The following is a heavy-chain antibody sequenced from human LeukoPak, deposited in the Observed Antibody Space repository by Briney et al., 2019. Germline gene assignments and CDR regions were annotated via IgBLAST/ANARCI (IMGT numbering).Heavy chain of an antibody. CDR1: GGSFSGYY. V-gene: IGHV4-34*01. CDR3: ASSSGMGY. J-gene: IGHJ4*02. D-gene: IGHD6-19*01. CDR2: INHSGST. Sequence: PSETLSLTCAVYGGSFSGYYWSWIRQPPGKGLEWIGEINHSGSTHYNPSLKSRVTISVDTSKNQFSLKLSSVTAADTAVYYCASSSGMGYWGQGTLVTVSS.